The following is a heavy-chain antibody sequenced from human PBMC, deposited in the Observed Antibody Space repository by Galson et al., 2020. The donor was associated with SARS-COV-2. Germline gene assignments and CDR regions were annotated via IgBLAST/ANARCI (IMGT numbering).Heavy chain of an antibody. D-gene: IGHD5-12*01. V-gene: IGHV3-23*01. CDR3: AKEDMIVATIPDY. J-gene: IGHJ4*02. Sequence: RQAPGKGLEWVSAISGSGGSTYYADSVKGRFTISRDNSKNTLYLQMNSLRAEDTAVYYCAKEDMIVATIPDYWGQGTLVTVSS. CDR2: ISGSGGST.